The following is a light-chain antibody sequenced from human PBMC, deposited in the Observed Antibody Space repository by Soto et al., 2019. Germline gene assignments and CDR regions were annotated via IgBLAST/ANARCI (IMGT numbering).Light chain of an antibody. CDR1: QSISRG. Sequence: DIQMTQSPPTLSAFVGDRVTITCRASQSISRGLAWYQQKPGKAPKLLISDVSNLESGVPSRFSGSGSGTEFTLTISSLQPDDFATYYCQQHNSYWTFGQGTKVDIK. CDR3: QQHNSYWT. J-gene: IGKJ1*01. V-gene: IGKV1-5*01. CDR2: DVS.